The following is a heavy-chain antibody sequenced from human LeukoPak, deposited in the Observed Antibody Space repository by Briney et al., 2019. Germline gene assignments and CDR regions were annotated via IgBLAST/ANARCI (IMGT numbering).Heavy chain of an antibody. J-gene: IGHJ4*02. V-gene: IGHV4-34*01. CDR1: GGSFSGYY. Sequence: SETLSLTCAVYGGSFSGYYWSWIRQPPGKGLEWIGEINHSGSTNYNPSLKSRVTISVDTSKNQFSLKLSSVTAEDTAVYYCARHPAIYDFWSGYYSYWGQGTLVTVSS. CDR2: INHSGST. D-gene: IGHD3-3*01. CDR3: ARHPAIYDFWSGYYSY.